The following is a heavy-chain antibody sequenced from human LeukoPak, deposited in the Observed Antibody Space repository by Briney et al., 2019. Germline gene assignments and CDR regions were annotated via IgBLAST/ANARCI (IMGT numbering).Heavy chain of an antibody. CDR2: INAGNGNT. D-gene: IGHD5-18*01. CDR1: GYTFTCYA. CDR3: ARAWPAMDYYYGMDV. J-gene: IGHJ6*02. Sequence: ASVKVSCKASGYTFTCYAMHWVRQAPGQRLEWMGWINAGNGNTKYSQKFQGRVTITRDTSASTAYMELSSLRSEDTAVYYCARAWPAMDYYYGMDVWGQGTTVTVSS. V-gene: IGHV1-3*01.